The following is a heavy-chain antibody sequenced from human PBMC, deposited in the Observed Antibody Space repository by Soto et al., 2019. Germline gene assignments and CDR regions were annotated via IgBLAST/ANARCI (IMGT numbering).Heavy chain of an antibody. D-gene: IGHD2-15*01. CDR3: ERDAPYCSDSIDWAYGMDV. CDR1: GGSISSYY. CDR2: IYYSGST. V-gene: IGHV4-59*12. J-gene: IGHJ6*02. Sequence: SETLSLTCTVSGGSISSYYWSWIRQPPGKGLEWIGYIYYSGSTNYNPSLKSRVTISVDTSKNQFSLKLSSVTAAATAVYYCERDAPYCSDSIDWAYGMDVWGQGTTVTVSS.